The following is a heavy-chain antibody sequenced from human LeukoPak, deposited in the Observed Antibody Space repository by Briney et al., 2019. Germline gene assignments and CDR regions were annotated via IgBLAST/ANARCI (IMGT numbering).Heavy chain of an antibody. CDR3: AKDNVYYDSSGYYNWFDP. CDR1: GFTCSSYA. J-gene: IGHJ5*02. V-gene: IGHV3-23*01. D-gene: IGHD3-22*01. Sequence: GGSLRLSCAASGFTCSSYAMRWVTHPPGKGLECVSAISGSCGSTYYADTVKGQFTISRDNPKNTLYLQMNSLRAEDTAVYYCAKDNVYYDSSGYYNWFDPWGQGTLVTVSS. CDR2: ISGSCGST.